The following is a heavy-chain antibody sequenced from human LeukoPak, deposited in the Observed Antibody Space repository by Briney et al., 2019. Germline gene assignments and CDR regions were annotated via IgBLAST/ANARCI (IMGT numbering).Heavy chain of an antibody. CDR1: GGSISSYY. J-gene: IGHJ6*03. V-gene: IGHV4-59*01. CDR2: IYYSGST. Sequence: SETLSLTCTVSGGSISSYYWSWIRQPPGKGLEWIGYIYYSGSTNYNPSLKSRVTISVDTSKNQFSLKLSSVTAADTAVYYCAREQLGYNNYYTDVWGKGTTVTVSS. D-gene: IGHD1-14*01. CDR3: AREQLGYNNYYTDV.